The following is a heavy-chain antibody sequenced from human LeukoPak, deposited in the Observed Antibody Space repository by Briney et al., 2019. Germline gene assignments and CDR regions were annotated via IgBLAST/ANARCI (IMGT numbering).Heavy chain of an antibody. CDR2: IKHDGSEK. D-gene: IGHD3-22*01. CDR3: RTLYDSRGYQSDY. Sequence: PGGSLRLSCAASGFTFSSYAMTWVRQAPGKGLEWVSNIKHDGSEKYYVDSVKGRFTISRDNAKNSLYLQMNSLRAEDTALYYCRTLYDSRGYQSDYWGQGTLVTVSS. V-gene: IGHV3-7*01. J-gene: IGHJ4*02. CDR1: GFTFSSYA.